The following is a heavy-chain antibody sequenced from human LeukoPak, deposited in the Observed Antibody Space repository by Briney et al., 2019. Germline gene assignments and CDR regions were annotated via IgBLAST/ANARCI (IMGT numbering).Heavy chain of an antibody. Sequence: GGSLKLSCAASGLTFSNYRMNWVRQAPGKGLEWVSSISSSGNYIYYADSMRGRFTISRDNAKNSVYLQMSSLRAEDTAVYYCAGHPAEMNTLWGQGTLVTVSS. CDR3: AGHPAEMNTL. V-gene: IGHV3-21*01. D-gene: IGHD5-24*01. CDR1: GLTFSNYR. J-gene: IGHJ4*02. CDR2: ISSSGNYI.